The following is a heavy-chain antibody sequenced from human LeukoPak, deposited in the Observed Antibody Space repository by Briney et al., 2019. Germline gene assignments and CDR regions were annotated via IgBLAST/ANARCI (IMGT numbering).Heavy chain of an antibody. J-gene: IGHJ4*02. D-gene: IGHD3-22*01. Sequence: PGGSLRLSCSAAGFTFSNYYMSWVRQAPGKGLEWVANIKRDGRDKFYVDSVKCRFTISRDNARNSLYLEMNSLRADDTAVYYCASDGSCYDSSDMMGIYWSEGILVTVSS. CDR2: IKRDGRDK. V-gene: IGHV3-7*01. CDR3: ASDGSCYDSSDMMGIY. CDR1: GFTFSNYY.